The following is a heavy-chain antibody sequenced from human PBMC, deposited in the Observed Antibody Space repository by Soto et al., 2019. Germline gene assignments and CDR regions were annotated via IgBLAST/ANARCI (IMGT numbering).Heavy chain of an antibody. CDR2: IYWDDSK. J-gene: IGHJ4*02. Sequence: QITLKESGPTLVKPTQTLTLTCTFSGFSLPTDRVGVGWIRQPPGKALEWLAVIYWDDSKTYSPSLKSRLTITKGTSKNQVALTMTDMDPVDTATYYCAHAYGGRSLYWGQGTLVTVSS. D-gene: IGHD1-26*01. CDR3: AHAYGGRSLY. CDR1: GFSLPTDRVG. V-gene: IGHV2-5*02.